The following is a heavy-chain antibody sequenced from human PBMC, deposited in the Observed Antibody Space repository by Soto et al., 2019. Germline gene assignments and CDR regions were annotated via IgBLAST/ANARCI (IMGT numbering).Heavy chain of an antibody. V-gene: IGHV3-30*18. D-gene: IGHD3-10*01. CDR3: AKTLGNYYGSGSYSDY. CDR2: ISYDGSNK. CDR1: GFTFSSYG. Sequence: GGSLRLSCAASGFTFSSYGMHWVRQAPGKGLEWVAVISYDGSNKYYADSVKGRFTISRDNYKNTLYLQLNSLRAEDTAVYYCAKTLGNYYGSGSYSDYWGQGTLVTVSA. J-gene: IGHJ4*02.